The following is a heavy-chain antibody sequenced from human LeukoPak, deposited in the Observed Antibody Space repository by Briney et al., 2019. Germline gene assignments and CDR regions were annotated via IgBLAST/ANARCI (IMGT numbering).Heavy chain of an antibody. CDR1: GCSISSSSYY. Sequence: SETLSLTCTVSGCSISSSSYYWGWIRQPPGKGLEWIGSIYYSGSTYYNPSLKSRVTISVDTSKNQFSLKLSSVTAADTAVYYCASTKGLRYFDWSTYYYYMDVWGKGTTVTVSS. D-gene: IGHD3-9*01. CDR2: IYYSGST. V-gene: IGHV4-39*07. CDR3: ASTKGLRYFDWSTYYYYMDV. J-gene: IGHJ6*03.